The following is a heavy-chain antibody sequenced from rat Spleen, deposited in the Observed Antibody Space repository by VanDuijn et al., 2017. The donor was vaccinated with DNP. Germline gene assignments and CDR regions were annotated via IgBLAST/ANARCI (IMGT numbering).Heavy chain of an antibody. V-gene: IGHV5-31*01. J-gene: IGHJ2*01. Sequence: EVQLVESGGDLVQPGRSLKLSCVASGFTFSSFWMTWIRQVPGKGLEWVASITTSGGGTYYPDSVKGRFTISRDNAKSTLYLQMNSLRSEDMATYYCVRWNSGHFYYWGQGVMVTVSS. D-gene: IGHD4-3*01. CDR1: GFTFSSFW. CDR3: VRWNSGHFYY. CDR2: ITTSGGGT.